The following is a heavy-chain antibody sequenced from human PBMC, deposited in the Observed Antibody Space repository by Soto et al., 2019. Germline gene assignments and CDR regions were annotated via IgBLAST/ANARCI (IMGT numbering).Heavy chain of an antibody. Sequence: EVQLVESGGGLVKPGGSLRLSCAASGFTFSSYSMNWVRQAPGKGLEWVSSISSSSSYIYYADSVKGRFTISRDNAKNSVYLQMNSLRAEDTAVYYCARDWGTFGELLKGDYWGQGTLVTVSS. D-gene: IGHD3-10*01. CDR2: ISSSSSYI. V-gene: IGHV3-21*01. J-gene: IGHJ4*02. CDR3: ARDWGTFGELLKGDY. CDR1: GFTFSSYS.